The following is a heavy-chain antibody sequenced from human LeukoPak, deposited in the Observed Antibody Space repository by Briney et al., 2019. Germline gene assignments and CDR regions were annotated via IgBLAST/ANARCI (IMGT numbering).Heavy chain of an antibody. CDR3: ARERSQLTTDAFDI. D-gene: IGHD1-1*01. CDR2: VSSSGSTI. V-gene: IGHV3-11*04. J-gene: IGHJ3*02. Sequence: GGSLRLSCAASGFTFGDYYMSWIRQAPGKGLEWVSYVSSSGSTIYYADSVKGRFTISRDNAKNSLYLQMNSLRAEDTAVYYCARERSQLTTDAFDIWGQGTMVTVSS. CDR1: GFTFGDYY.